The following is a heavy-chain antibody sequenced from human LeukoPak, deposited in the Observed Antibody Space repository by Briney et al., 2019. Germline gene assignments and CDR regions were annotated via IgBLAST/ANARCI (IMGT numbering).Heavy chain of an antibody. CDR2: ISTTGSTI. J-gene: IGHJ4*02. V-gene: IGHV3-11*01. Sequence: PGGSLRLSCAAFGFTFSDYYMTWIRQAPGKGLEWVSSISTTGSTIYYADSVKGRFTISRDNAKNSLYLQMNSLRVEDTAVYYCAKEGRSLQTYWGQGTLVTVSS. D-gene: IGHD5-24*01. CDR1: GFTFSDYY. CDR3: AKEGRSLQTY.